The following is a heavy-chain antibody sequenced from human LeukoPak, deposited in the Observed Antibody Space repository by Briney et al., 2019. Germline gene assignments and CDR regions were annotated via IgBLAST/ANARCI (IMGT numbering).Heavy chain of an antibody. CDR3: ARDPGGPLIGSYQLVY. V-gene: IGHV3-30-3*01. D-gene: IGHD1-26*01. CDR1: GFTFSSYA. J-gene: IGHJ4*02. CDR2: ISYDGSNK. Sequence: TGGSLRLSCAASGFTFSSYAMHWVRQAPGKGLEWVAVISYDGSNKYYADSVKGRFTISRDNSKNTLYLQMNSLRAEDTAVYYCARDPGGPLIGSYQLVYWGQGTLVTVSS.